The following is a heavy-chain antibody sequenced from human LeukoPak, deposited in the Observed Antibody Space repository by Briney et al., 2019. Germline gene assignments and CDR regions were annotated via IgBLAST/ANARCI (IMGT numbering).Heavy chain of an antibody. D-gene: IGHD1-7*01. V-gene: IGHV4-59*01. Sequence: SETLSLTCTVSGGSISSYYWTWIRQPPGKGLEWIGYIYYSGSTNYNPSLKSRVTISVDTSKNQFSLKLSSVTAADTAVYYCARMGPKTTAALDIWGQGTMVTVSS. CDR1: GGSISSYY. J-gene: IGHJ3*02. CDR3: ARMGPKTTAALDI. CDR2: IYYSGST.